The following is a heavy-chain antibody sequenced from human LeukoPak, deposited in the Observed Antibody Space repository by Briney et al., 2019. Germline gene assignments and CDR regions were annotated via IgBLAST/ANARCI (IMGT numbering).Heavy chain of an antibody. V-gene: IGHV5-51*01. CDR3: ARFRAGIAVAGTFGTEYGFDY. D-gene: IGHD6-19*01. CDR2: IYPGDSDT. CDR1: GGTFSSYA. J-gene: IGHJ4*02. Sequence: KVSCKASGGTFSSYAISWVRQMPGKGLEWMGIIYPGDSDTRYSPSFQGQVTISADKSISTAYLQWSSLKASDTAMYYCARFRAGIAVAGTFGTEYGFDYWGQGTLVTVSS.